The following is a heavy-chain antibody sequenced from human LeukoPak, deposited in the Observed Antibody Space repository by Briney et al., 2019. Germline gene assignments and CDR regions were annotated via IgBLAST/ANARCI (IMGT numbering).Heavy chain of an antibody. CDR3: ARDLVTQIIDY. CDR2: ISSSGSTI. V-gene: IGHV3-48*03. CDR1: GFTFSSYE. Sequence: GGSLRLSCAASGFTFSSYEMNWVRQAPGKGLEWVSYISSSGSTIYYADSAKGRFTISRDNAKNSLYLQMNSLRAEDTAVYYCARDLVTQIIDYWGQGTLVTVSS. D-gene: IGHD3-9*01. J-gene: IGHJ4*02.